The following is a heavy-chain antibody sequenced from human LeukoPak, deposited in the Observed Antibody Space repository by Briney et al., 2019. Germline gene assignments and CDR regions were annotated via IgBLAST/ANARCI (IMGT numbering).Heavy chain of an antibody. CDR2: ISYDGSNK. D-gene: IGHD3-3*01. CDR3: AKTASDYDFWEEDH. J-gene: IGHJ4*02. V-gene: IGHV3-30*18. CDR1: GFTFSSYG. Sequence: PGGSLRLSCAASGFTFSSYGMHWVRQAPGKGLEWVAVISYDGSNKYYADSVKGRFTISRDNSKNTLYLQMNSLRAEDTAVFYCAKTASDYDFWEEDHWGQGTLVTVSS.